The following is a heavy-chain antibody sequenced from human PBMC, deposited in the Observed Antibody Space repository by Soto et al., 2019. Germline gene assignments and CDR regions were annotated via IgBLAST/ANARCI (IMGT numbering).Heavy chain of an antibody. D-gene: IGHD5-18*01. J-gene: IGHJ5*01. CDR1: GGSFSDHY. CDR3: AGGVGGYIYGGLDS. Sequence: QVQLQQWGAGLLKPSETLSITCAVYGGSFSDHYWSWTRTPPGKGRAWMGEINNSGSTNYNPSFKRGLTISVDASKNQFSLHLSSVTAADTAVIYCAGGVGGYIYGGLDSWGQGTLVTVSA. CDR2: INNSGST. V-gene: IGHV4-34*01.